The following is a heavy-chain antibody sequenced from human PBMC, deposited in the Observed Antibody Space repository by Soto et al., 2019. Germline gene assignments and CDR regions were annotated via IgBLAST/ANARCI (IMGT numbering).Heavy chain of an antibody. CDR3: PSEYCSGGSCIDAFDI. D-gene: IGHD2-15*01. Sequence: SETLSLTCAVYGGCFGGYYWSWIRQPPGKGLEWIGEINHSGSTNYNPSLKSRVTISVDTSKNQFSLKLSSVTAADTAVYYCPSEYCSGGSCIDAFDIWGQGTMVTVSS. V-gene: IGHV4-34*01. CDR2: INHSGST. J-gene: IGHJ3*02. CDR1: GGCFGGYY.